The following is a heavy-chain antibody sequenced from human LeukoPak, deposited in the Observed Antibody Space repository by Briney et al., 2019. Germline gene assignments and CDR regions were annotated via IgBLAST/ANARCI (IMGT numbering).Heavy chain of an antibody. Sequence: AASVKLSCKASGYTFTSNYIHWVRQAPGQGLEWMGMTYPRDGSTSYAQKFQGRVTVTRDTSTSTVHMELSGLRSEDTAVYYCARDQEGFDYWGQGTLVTVSS. J-gene: IGHJ4*02. CDR2: TYPRDGST. V-gene: IGHV1-46*01. CDR1: GYTFTSNY. CDR3: ARDQEGFDY.